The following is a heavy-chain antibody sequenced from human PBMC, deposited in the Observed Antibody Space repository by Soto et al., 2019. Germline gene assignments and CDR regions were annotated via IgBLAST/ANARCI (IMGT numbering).Heavy chain of an antibody. D-gene: IGHD2-8*01. Sequence: GASVKVSCKASGYTFTSYYMHWVRQAPGQGLEWMGIINPSGGSTSYAQKFQGRVTMTRDTSTSTGYMELSSLRSEDTAVYYCAREYCTNGVCYKVQDYYYGMDVWGQGTTVTVSS. CDR3: AREYCTNGVCYKVQDYYYGMDV. J-gene: IGHJ6*02. V-gene: IGHV1-46*01. CDR2: INPSGGST. CDR1: GYTFTSYY.